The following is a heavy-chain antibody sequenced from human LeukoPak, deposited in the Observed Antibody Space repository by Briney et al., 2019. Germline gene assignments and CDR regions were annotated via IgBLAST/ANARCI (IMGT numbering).Heavy chain of an antibody. Sequence: PGGSLRLSCAASGFTFSSYAMHWVRQAPGKGLEWVAVISYDGSNKYYADSVKGRFTISRDNSKNTLYLQMNSLRAEDTAVYYCAKDSYSSPDAFDIWGQGTMVTVSS. CDR1: GFTFSSYA. J-gene: IGHJ3*02. D-gene: IGHD3-22*01. V-gene: IGHV3-30-3*01. CDR3: AKDSYSSPDAFDI. CDR2: ISYDGSNK.